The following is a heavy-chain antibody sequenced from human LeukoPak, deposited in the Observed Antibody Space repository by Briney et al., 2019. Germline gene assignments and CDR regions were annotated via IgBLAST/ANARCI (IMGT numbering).Heavy chain of an antibody. Sequence: ASVKASCKASGYTFTSYYMHWVRQAPGQGLEWMGIINPSGGSTSYAQKFQGRVTMTRDTSTSTVYMELSSLRSEDTAVYYCARDVVRGYSGYGRYFDYWGQGTLVTVSS. CDR1: GYTFTSYY. CDR2: INPSGGST. V-gene: IGHV1-46*01. CDR3: ARDVVRGYSGYGRYFDY. D-gene: IGHD5-12*01. J-gene: IGHJ4*02.